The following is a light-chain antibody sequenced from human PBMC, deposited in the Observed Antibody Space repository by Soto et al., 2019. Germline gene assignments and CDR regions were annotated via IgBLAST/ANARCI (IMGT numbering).Light chain of an antibody. Sequence: DIQMTHSPSTLSASVGDRVSITCRASQSISYWLAWYQQKPGKAPKLLIYDASSLESGVPSRFSGSGSGTEFTLTISSLQPDDFATYYCQHYNSYAEAFGQGTKVDIK. CDR1: QSISYW. V-gene: IGKV1-5*01. J-gene: IGKJ1*01. CDR3: QHYNSYAEA. CDR2: DAS.